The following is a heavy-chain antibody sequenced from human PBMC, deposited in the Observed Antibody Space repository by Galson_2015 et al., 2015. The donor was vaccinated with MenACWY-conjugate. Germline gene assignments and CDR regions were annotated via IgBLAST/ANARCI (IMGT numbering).Heavy chain of an antibody. CDR3: TRPYDTYYHYYGMDV. D-gene: IGHD1-1*01. V-gene: IGHV3-73*01. Sequence: SLRLSCAASGFSFSDSVMDWVRQASGKGLEWVGRIRSKANNYATTYGASVKGRFTISRDDSKNTAYLQMNSLKTEDTAVYYCTRPYDTYYHYYGMDVWGQGTTVTVSS. J-gene: IGHJ6*02. CDR1: GFSFSDSV. CDR2: IRSKANNYAT.